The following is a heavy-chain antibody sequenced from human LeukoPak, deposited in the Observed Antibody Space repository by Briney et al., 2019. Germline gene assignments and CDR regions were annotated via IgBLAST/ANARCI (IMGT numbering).Heavy chain of an antibody. V-gene: IGHV3-23*01. CDR1: GLTFSSYA. D-gene: IGHD1-26*01. Sequence: PGGSLRLSCAASGLTFSSYAMSWVRQAPGKGLEWVSAISGSGVSTYYADSVKGRFSISRDNSKNTLYLQMNSLRADDTAVYYCARGGSYVHYWGQGTLVTVSS. CDR2: ISGSGVST. CDR3: ARGGSYVHY. J-gene: IGHJ4*02.